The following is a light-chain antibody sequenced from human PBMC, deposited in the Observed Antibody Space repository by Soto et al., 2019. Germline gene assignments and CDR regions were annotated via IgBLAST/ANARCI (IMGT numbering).Light chain of an antibody. V-gene: IGKV3-20*01. CDR1: QSVNSSY. CDR2: GAS. Sequence: DILLTQSPGTLSLSPGERATLSCRASQSVNSSYLAWYQQKPGQAPRLLIYGASSRATGIPDRFSGSGSGTDFTLAISRLEPEDFAVYYCQQYGRSPPMYTFGQGNKLEIK. CDR3: QQYGRSPPMYT. J-gene: IGKJ2*01.